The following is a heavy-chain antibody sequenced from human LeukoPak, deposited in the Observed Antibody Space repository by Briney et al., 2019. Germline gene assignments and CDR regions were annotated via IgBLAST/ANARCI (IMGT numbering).Heavy chain of an antibody. Sequence: SVKVSCKASGYTFTSYAISWVRQAPGQGLEWMGGITPIFGTANYAQKFQGRVTITADKSTSTAYMELSSLRSEDTAVYYCARGHRVVGATYWFDPWGQGTLVTVSS. CDR1: GYTFTSYA. CDR2: ITPIFGTA. V-gene: IGHV1-69*06. J-gene: IGHJ5*02. CDR3: ARGHRVVGATYWFDP. D-gene: IGHD1-26*01.